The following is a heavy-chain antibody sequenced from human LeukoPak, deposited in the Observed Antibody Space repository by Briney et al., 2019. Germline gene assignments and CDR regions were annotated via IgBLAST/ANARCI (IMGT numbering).Heavy chain of an antibody. J-gene: IGHJ3*02. CDR1: DGSISSYY. Sequence: SETLSLTCTVSDGSISSYYWSWIRQPPGKGLEWIGYIYYSGSTNYNPSLKSRVTISVDTSKNQFSLKLSSVTAADTAVYYCARLVPGYSSGHTYAFDIWGQGTMVTVSS. CDR2: IYYSGST. V-gene: IGHV4-59*08. CDR3: ARLVPGYSSGHTYAFDI. D-gene: IGHD6-19*01.